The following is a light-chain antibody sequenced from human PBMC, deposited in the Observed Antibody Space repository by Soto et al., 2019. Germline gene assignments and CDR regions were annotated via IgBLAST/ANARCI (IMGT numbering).Light chain of an antibody. CDR1: QDVTHY. CDR2: DAS. CDR3: QQYNKYVT. V-gene: IGKV1-33*01. Sequence: DIQMTQSPSSLSASIGDRVTITCQASQDVTHYLNWYQHKPGKAPKLLIYDASTLEGGVPSMFSGSGSGTVFTFAISILQPEDIATYYGQQYNKYVTFGQGPKVDIK. J-gene: IGKJ1*01.